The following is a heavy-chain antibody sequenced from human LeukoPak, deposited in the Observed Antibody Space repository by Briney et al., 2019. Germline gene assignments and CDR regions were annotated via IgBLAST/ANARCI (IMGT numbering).Heavy chain of an antibody. CDR2: IYPGDSDT. CDR3: ASLKRGYYDSSGYYYSGGAFDI. CDR1: GYIFTNYW. V-gene: IGHV5-51*01. D-gene: IGHD3-22*01. Sequence: GESLKISCQGSGYIFTNYWIGWVRQMPGKGLEWMGIIYPGDSDTRYSPSFQGQVTISADKSISTAYLQWSSLKASDTAMYYCASLKRGYYDSSGYYYSGGAFDIWGQGTMVTVSS. J-gene: IGHJ3*02.